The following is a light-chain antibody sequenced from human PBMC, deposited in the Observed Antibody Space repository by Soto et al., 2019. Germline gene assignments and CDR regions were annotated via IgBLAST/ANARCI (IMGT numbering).Light chain of an antibody. CDR1: QSVDSN. V-gene: IGKV3-20*01. CDR2: GAS. J-gene: IGKJ5*01. CDR3: QQYVGLPIT. Sequence: EIVMTQSPATLSVSPGERATLSCRASQSVDSNLAWYQQKPGQAPRLLIFGASSRATGIPDRFSGSGSGTDFTLTISRVAPEDFAVYYCQQYVGLPITFGQGTRLEIK.